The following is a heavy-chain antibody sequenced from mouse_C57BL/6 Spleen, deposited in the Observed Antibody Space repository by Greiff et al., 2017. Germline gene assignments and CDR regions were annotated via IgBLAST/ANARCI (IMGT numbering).Heavy chain of an antibody. CDR1: GYTFTDYY. CDR3: ARYGYYGMDY. CDR2: INPNNGGT. J-gene: IGHJ4*01. D-gene: IGHD1-1*01. Sequence: VQLQQSGPELVKPGASVKISCKASGYTFTDYYMNWVKQSHGKSLEWIGDINPNNGGTSYNQKFKGKATLTVDKSSSTAYMELRSLTSEDSAVYYCARYGYYGMDYWGQGTSVTVSS. V-gene: IGHV1-26*01.